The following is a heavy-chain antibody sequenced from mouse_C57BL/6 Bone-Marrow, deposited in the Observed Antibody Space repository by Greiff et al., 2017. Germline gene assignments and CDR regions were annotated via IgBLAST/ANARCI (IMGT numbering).Heavy chain of an antibody. CDR1: GFTFSDYG. J-gene: IGHJ4*01. Sequence: EVKLVESGGGLVQPGGSLKLSCAASGFTFSDYGMAWVRQAPRKGPEWVAFISNLAYSIYYADTVTGRFTISRENSKNTLYLEMSILRSEYTAMYYCARHLPYYYAMDYWGQGTSVTVSS. V-gene: IGHV5-15*01. CDR2: ISNLAYSI. CDR3: ARHLPYYYAMDY.